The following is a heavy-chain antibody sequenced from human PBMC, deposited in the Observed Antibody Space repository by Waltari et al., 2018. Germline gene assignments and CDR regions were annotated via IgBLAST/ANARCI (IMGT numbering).Heavy chain of an antibody. CDR3: ASGSVEMARSYYFDY. D-gene: IGHD5-12*01. Sequence: EVQLVESGGGLVQPGGSLRLSCAASGFPFSSYSMNWVRQAQGKGLEWVSYISSSSSTIYYADSVKGRFTISRDNAKNSLYLQMNSLRAEDTAVYYCASGSVEMARSYYFDYWGQGTLVTVSS. J-gene: IGHJ4*02. CDR2: ISSSSSTI. CDR1: GFPFSSYS. V-gene: IGHV3-48*04.